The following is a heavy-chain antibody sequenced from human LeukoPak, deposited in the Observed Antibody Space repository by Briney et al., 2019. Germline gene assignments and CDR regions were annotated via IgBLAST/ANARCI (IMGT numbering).Heavy chain of an antibody. D-gene: IGHD6-19*01. J-gene: IGHJ4*02. V-gene: IGHV3-23*01. CDR2: VSGDGDTT. Sequence: TGGSLILSCAASGFTLSSFAMSWVRQAPGKGLEWVSTVSGDGDTTFYADSVKGRFTISGDNSKNTLYLQMSSLRAEDTAVYYCAKPYSSGWYVPFDSWGRGTLVTVSS. CDR1: GFTLSSFA. CDR3: AKPYSSGWYVPFDS.